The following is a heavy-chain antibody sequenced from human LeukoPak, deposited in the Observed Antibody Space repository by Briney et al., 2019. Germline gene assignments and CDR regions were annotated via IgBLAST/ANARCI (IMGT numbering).Heavy chain of an antibody. CDR3: AKGSGITLVRDLDY. CDR1: GFTLDDYA. Sequence: GRSLRLSCAASGFTLDDYAMHWVRQPAGKGLEWVSGISWNSETLGYADSVKGRFTISRDNAKNSLYLQMNSLRADDTALYYCAKGSGITLVRDLDYWGQGTRVTVSS. V-gene: IGHV3-9*01. J-gene: IGHJ4*02. D-gene: IGHD3-10*01. CDR2: ISWNSETL.